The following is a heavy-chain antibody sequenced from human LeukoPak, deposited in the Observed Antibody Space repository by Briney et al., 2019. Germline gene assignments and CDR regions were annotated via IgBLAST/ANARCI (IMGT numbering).Heavy chain of an antibody. CDR3: ARAQEVVTAVPLDY. V-gene: IGHV3-30*04. CDR2: ISYDGSNK. Sequence: PGGSLRRSCAASGFTFSSYAMHWVRQAPGKGLEGGAVISYDGSNKYYADSVKGRFTISRDNSKNTLYLQMNSLRAEDTAVYYCARAQEVVTAVPLDYWGQGTLVTVSS. D-gene: IGHD2-21*02. J-gene: IGHJ4*02. CDR1: GFTFSSYA.